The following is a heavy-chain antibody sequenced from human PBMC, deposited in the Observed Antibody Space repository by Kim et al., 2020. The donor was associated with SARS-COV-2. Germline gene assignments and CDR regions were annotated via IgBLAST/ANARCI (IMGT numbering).Heavy chain of an antibody. J-gene: IGHJ4*02. CDR3: AKDLSGYSYEGFDY. V-gene: IGHV3-23*01. Sequence: DSVKGRFTISRDNSKNTLYLQMNSLRAEDTAVYYCAKDLSGYSYEGFDYWGQGTLVTVSS. D-gene: IGHD5-18*01.